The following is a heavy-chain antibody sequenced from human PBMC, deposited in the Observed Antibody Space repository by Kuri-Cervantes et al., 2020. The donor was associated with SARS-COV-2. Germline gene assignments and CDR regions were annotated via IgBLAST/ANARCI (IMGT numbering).Heavy chain of an antibody. J-gene: IGHJ4*02. CDR1: GFTFSSYS. CDR2: ISSSSSTI. Sequence: GESLKISCAASGFTFSSYSMNWVRQAPGKGLEWVSYISSSSSTIYYADSVKSRFTISIDNAKNSLYLQMNSLRDEDTAVYYCARNGVVVPAAISDWNLGYWGQGTLVTVSS. V-gene: IGHV3-48*02. D-gene: IGHD2-2*02. CDR3: ARNGVVVPAAISDWNLGY.